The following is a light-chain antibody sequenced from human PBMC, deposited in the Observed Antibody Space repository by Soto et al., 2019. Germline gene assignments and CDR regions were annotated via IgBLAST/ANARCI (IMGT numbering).Light chain of an antibody. CDR1: ESITSA. V-gene: IGKV3-15*01. Sequence: EIVLTQSPDILSVPPGDRATLSCRASESITSALAWYQQKPGQAPRLLIFGGSVRAADIPARFSGSGSGTEFTLTIGTLQSEDFAIYYCQQYHDWPTITFGQGTRLETK. CDR2: GGS. CDR3: QQYHDWPTIT. J-gene: IGKJ5*01.